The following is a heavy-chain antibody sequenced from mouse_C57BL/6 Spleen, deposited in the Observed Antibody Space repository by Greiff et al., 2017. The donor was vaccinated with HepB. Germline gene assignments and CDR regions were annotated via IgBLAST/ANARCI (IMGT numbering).Heavy chain of an antibody. J-gene: IGHJ2*01. CDR1: GYSFTDYN. CDR3: ARSRTFITTVVATGDFDY. CDR2: INPNYGTT. D-gene: IGHD1-1*01. V-gene: IGHV1-39*01. Sequence: EVQLQQSGPELVKPGASVKISCKASGYSFTDYNMNWVKQSNGTSLEWIGVINPNYGTTSSNQKFKGKATLTVDQSSSTAYMQLNSLTSADSAVYYGARSRTFITTVVATGDFDYLGQGTTRTVSS.